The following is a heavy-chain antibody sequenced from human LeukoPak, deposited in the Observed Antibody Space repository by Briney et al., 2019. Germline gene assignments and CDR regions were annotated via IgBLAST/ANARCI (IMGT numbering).Heavy chain of an antibody. Sequence: SGESLKISCQGSGYNFPIYWIGWVRQMPGQGLEWMGIIYPDDSNTIYGPSFQGQVTISADKSINTAYLEWSSLKASDTAIYYCARQGAAGKYYYYYMDVWGKGTTVTVSS. CDR2: IYPDDSNT. J-gene: IGHJ6*03. D-gene: IGHD6-13*01. V-gene: IGHV5-51*01. CDR3: ARQGAAGKYYYYYMDV. CDR1: GYNFPIYW.